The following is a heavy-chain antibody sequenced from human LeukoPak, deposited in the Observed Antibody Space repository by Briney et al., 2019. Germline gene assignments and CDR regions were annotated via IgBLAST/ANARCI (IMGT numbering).Heavy chain of an antibody. Sequence: GASVKVSCEASGYTFTNNYLHWVRQAPGQGLEWMGMIYPRDGSTSYAQNFQGRVTVTRDTSTTTVHMELRGLRSEDTAVYYCARDQEGFDYWGQGTVVTVSS. V-gene: IGHV1-46*01. CDR2: IYPRDGST. CDR3: ARDQEGFDY. J-gene: IGHJ4*02. CDR1: GYTFTNNY.